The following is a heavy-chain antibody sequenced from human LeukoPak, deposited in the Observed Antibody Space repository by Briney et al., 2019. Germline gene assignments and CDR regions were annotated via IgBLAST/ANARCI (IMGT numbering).Heavy chain of an antibody. CDR1: GYTFTGYY. CDR3: ARTVTFYYDSSGYLGLDY. Sequence: ASVKVCCKASGYTFTGYYMHWVRQAPGQGLEWMGWMNPNSGGTNYAQKFQGRVTMTRDTSISTAYMELSRLRSDDTAVYYCARTVTFYYDSSGYLGLDYWGQGTLVTVSS. D-gene: IGHD3-22*01. CDR2: MNPNSGGT. V-gene: IGHV1-2*02. J-gene: IGHJ4*02.